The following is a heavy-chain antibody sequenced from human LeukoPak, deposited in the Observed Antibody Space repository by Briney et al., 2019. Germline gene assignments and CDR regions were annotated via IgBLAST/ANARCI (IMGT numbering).Heavy chain of an antibody. V-gene: IGHV3-23*01. CDR3: AKAERGLGYCSGGSCYSELGY. Sequence: PGGSLRLSCAASGFTFSNYAMSWVRRAPGKGLEWVSAISGSGGSTYYADSVKGRFTISRDNSKNTLYLQMNSLRAEDTAVYYCAKAERGLGYCSGGSCYSELGYWGQGTLVTVSS. CDR2: ISGSGGST. CDR1: GFTFSNYA. D-gene: IGHD2-15*01. J-gene: IGHJ4*02.